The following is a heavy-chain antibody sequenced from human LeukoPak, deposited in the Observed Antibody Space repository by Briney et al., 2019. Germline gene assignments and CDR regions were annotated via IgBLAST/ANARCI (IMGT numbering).Heavy chain of an antibody. V-gene: IGHV3-72*01. CDR3: ASASAGLIEY. CDR2: IRNKVNSYTT. J-gene: IGHJ4*02. CDR1: GFSFSDHF. Sequence: GGSLTLSCAASGFSFSDHFMDWVRQAPGKGLEWVGRIRNKVNSYTTDFAASVKGRFTISRDDSKNSLYLQMNSLKTEDTAMYYCASASAGLIEYWGQGTLVTVSS.